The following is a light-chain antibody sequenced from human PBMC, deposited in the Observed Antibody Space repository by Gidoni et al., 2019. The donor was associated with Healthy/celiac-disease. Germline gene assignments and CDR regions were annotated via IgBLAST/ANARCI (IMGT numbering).Light chain of an antibody. V-gene: IGLV1-40*01. CDR2: GNS. J-gene: IGLJ2*01. CDR3: QSYDSSLSGYVV. Sequence: QSVLTHPPSVSAAPGQRVTISCTGSSSNIGAGYDVHWSQQLPGTAPKLLIYGNSNRPSGVPDRFSGSKSGTSASLAITGLQAEDEADYYCQSYDSSLSGYVVFGGGTKLTVL. CDR1: SSNIGAGYD.